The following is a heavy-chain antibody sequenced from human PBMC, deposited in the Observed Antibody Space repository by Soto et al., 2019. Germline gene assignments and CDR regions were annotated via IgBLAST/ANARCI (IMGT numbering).Heavy chain of an antibody. CDR3: ARVGDKFYGLDY. V-gene: IGHV3-48*03. CDR1: GYAFSNHE. D-gene: IGHD2-21*02. J-gene: IGHJ4*02. CDR2: ISSGVKTT. Sequence: XESLSLSCAASGYAFSNHEMNWIRQAPGKGLEWVAYISSGVKTTYYADSLKGRFTISRDNDKNSLSLEMNGLRDEDTAMYYCARVGDKFYGLDYWGQGTRVTVSS.